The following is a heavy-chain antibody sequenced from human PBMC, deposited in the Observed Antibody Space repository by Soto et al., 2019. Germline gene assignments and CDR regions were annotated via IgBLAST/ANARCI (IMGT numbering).Heavy chain of an antibody. D-gene: IGHD3-9*01. CDR2: VSGAGITT. J-gene: IGHJ5*02. CDR1: GFTLSNFA. Sequence: GGSLRLSCAAPGFTLSNFAMSWVRQAPGKGLEWVSVVSGAGITTYYADSVKGRFTISRDNSKNTLYLQMNSLRAEDTAVYYCAKGPYYDILTGYPHWFDPWGQGTLVTVSS. V-gene: IGHV3-23*01. CDR3: AKGPYYDILTGYPHWFDP.